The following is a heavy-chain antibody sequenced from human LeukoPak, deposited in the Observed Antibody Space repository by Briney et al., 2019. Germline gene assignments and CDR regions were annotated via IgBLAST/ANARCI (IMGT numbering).Heavy chain of an antibody. CDR3: TRDMIRGDPDYIDY. J-gene: IGHJ4*02. CDR2: ISAEGDIQ. D-gene: IGHD3-10*01. CDR1: GFRFSSYD. V-gene: IGHV3-30-3*01. Sequence: GGSLRLSCAATGFRFSSYDMHWVRQAPGKGLEWVAAISAEGDIQIYLDSVMGRFTISRDNSKSTLYLQMNSLRIEDTGFYYCTRDMIRGDPDYIDYWGQGTLVTVSS.